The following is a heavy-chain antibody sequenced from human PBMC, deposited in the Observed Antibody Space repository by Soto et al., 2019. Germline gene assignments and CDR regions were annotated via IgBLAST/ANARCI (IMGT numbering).Heavy chain of an antibody. V-gene: IGHV4-39*01. CDR2: IYYSGST. D-gene: IGHD2-21*02. Sequence: QLQLQESGPGLVKPSETLSLTCTVSGGSISSSSYYWGWIRQPPGKGLEWIGSIYYSGSTYYNPSLKSRVTISVDTSKNQFSLKLSSVTAADTAVYYCASVLGANGVTLRQGHLWGRGTLVTVSS. CDR3: ASVLGANGVTLRQGHL. J-gene: IGHJ2*01. CDR1: GGSISSSSYY.